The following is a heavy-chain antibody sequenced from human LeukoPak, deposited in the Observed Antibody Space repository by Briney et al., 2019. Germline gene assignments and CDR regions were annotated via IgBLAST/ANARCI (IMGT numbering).Heavy chain of an antibody. Sequence: SDTLSLTCTVSGGSVSSGSNYWSWIRRPPGKGLECIGYVYYHGGTNYNPSLKSRVTISVDTSKNQFSLKLTSVTAADTAVYYCARRVGTRDWYFDLWGRGTLVTVSS. J-gene: IGHJ2*01. V-gene: IGHV4-61*01. D-gene: IGHD1-14*01. CDR1: GGSVSSGSNY. CDR2: VYYHGGT. CDR3: ARRVGTRDWYFDL.